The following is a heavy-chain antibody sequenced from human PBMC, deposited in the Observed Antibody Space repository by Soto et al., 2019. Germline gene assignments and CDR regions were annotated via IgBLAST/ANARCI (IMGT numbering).Heavy chain of an antibody. D-gene: IGHD2-2*01. V-gene: IGHV1-69*02. CDR3: LVVPAAHRDAFDI. J-gene: IGHJ3*02. Sequence: ASVKVSCKASGGTFSSYTISWVRQAPGQGLEWMGRIIPILGIANYAQKFQGRVTITADKSTSTTYMELSSLRSEDTAVYYCLVVPAAHRDAFDIWGQGTMVTVSS. CDR1: GGTFSSYT. CDR2: IIPILGIA.